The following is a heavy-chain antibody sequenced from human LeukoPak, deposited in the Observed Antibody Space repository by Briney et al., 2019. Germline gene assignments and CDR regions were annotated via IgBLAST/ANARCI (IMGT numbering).Heavy chain of an antibody. D-gene: IGHD6-19*01. CDR2: ISSSGSPI. J-gene: IGHJ4*02. CDR3: ARGPSLGSAWPPDY. CDR1: GFTFKNYE. Sequence: GGSLRLSCAASGFTFKNYEMNWVRQAPGKWLEWVSYISSSGSPIYYADSLKGRFTISRDNAKNSLYLQMNSLRAEDTAVYYCARGPSLGSAWPPDYWGQGTLVTVSS. V-gene: IGHV3-48*03.